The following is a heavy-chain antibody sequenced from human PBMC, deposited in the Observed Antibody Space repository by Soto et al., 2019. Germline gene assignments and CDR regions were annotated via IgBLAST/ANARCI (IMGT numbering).Heavy chain of an antibody. CDR2: IRFEGSNE. Sequence: PGKGREWVAIIRFEGSNEEYADSVKGRFTISRDNSTNSWNLKMTALGAEYTAVYFCAKDGVGTPDFCGYLDFWGRGTAVTVSS. D-gene: IGHD1-1*01. CDR3: AKDGVGTPDFCGYLDF. J-gene: IGHJ4*02. V-gene: IGHV3-33*06.